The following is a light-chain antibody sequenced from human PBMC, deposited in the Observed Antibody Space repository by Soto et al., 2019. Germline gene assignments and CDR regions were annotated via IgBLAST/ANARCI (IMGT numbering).Light chain of an antibody. J-gene: IGKJ2*01. Sequence: DLQMTQSPSSLPASVGDRVTITCRASQSITKYLSGYQQRPGKAPKLLIHAATNLQSGFPSRFSGSGSETDFSLTISSLQPEDFATYYCQQSYSAPRSFGQGTKVEIK. CDR3: QQSYSAPRS. CDR2: AAT. CDR1: QSITKY. V-gene: IGKV1-39*01.